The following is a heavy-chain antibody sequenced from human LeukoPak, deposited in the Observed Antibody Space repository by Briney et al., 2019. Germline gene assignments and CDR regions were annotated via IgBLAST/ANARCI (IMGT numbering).Heavy chain of an antibody. CDR1: VYTFTDYY. J-gene: IGHJ6*03. CDR2: INPNSGGT. CDR3: ARDNELRYFDWSPRYYYYYYMDV. Sequence: GASVNVSFMASVYTFTDYYMHWVRQAPGQGLEWMGWINPNSGGTNYAQKFQVGVTMTRDTSISTAYMELSRLRSDDTAVYYCARDNELRYFDWSPRYYYYYYMDVWGKGTTVTVSS. D-gene: IGHD3-9*01. V-gene: IGHV1-2*02.